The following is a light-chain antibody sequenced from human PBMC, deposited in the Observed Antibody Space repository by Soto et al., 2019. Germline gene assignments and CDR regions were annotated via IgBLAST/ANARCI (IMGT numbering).Light chain of an antibody. CDR1: SSDVGGYNH. J-gene: IGLJ1*01. CDR3: CSHAGSDTHYV. Sequence: QSVLAQPRSVSGSPGQSVAVSCTGTSSDVGGYNHVSWYRQYPGEAPRLIIFDVTMRPSGVPDRFSGSKSGNTASLTISGLQAEDEADYYCCSHAGSDTHYVVGTGTKVTVL. CDR2: DVT. V-gene: IGLV2-11*01.